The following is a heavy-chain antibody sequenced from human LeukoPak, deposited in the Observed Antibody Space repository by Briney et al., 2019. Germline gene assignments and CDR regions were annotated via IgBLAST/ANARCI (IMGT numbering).Heavy chain of an antibody. J-gene: IGHJ4*02. Sequence: ASVKVSCKASGYTFTSYYMHWVRQAPGQGLEWMGWMNPNSGNTGYAQKFQGRVTMTRNTSISTAYMELSSLRSEDTAVYYCARGSLRITMVRGVIITEYYFDYWGQGTLVTVSS. V-gene: IGHV1-8*02. CDR3: ARGSLRITMVRGVIITEYYFDY. D-gene: IGHD3-10*01. CDR1: GYTFTSYY. CDR2: MNPNSGNT.